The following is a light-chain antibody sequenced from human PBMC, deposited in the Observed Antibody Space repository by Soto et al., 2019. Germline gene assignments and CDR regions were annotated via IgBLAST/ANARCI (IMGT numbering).Light chain of an antibody. Sequence: DIQLTHSPSLLSASEGDRVPITCRASQGISSYLAWYQQKPRKAPEVLIFGASTLQSGVPSRFSGSGSGTEFTLTISSLQPEDFATYYCQQLMSYPITFGQGTLLEIK. J-gene: IGKJ5*01. CDR3: QQLMSYPIT. V-gene: IGKV1-9*01. CDR2: GAS. CDR1: QGISSY.